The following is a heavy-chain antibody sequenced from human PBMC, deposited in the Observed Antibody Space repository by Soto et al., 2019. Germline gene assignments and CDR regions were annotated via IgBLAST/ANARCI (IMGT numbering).Heavy chain of an antibody. J-gene: IGHJ3*02. V-gene: IGHV4-59*12. CDR2: IYYSGST. CDR3: AREGRWSVNDGLDI. Sequence: SETLSLTCTVSGGSISSYYWSWIRQPPGKGLEWIGYIYYSGSTNYNPSLKSRVTISVDTSKNQFSLKLSSVTAADTAVYYCAREGRWSVNDGLDIWGQGTMVP. CDR1: GGSISSYY. D-gene: IGHD2-15*01.